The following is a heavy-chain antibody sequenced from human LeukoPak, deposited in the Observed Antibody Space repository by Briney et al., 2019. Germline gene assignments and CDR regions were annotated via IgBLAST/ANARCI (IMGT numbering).Heavy chain of an antibody. CDR1: GGTFSSYA. CDR2: IIPIFGTA. Sequence: GSSVKVSCKASGGTFSSYAISWVRQAPGQRLEWMGGIIPIFGTANYAQKFQGRVTITADESTSTAYMELSSLRSEDTAVYYCARDTVEYQLLFLFGYWGQGTLVTVSS. V-gene: IGHV1-69*01. D-gene: IGHD2-2*01. CDR3: ARDTVEYQLLFLFGY. J-gene: IGHJ4*02.